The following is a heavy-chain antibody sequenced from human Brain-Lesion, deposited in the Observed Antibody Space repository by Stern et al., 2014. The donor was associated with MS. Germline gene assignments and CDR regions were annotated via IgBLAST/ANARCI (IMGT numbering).Heavy chain of an antibody. CDR1: GDSITSGGFY. CDR3: ARDWSGTSIHLAPAYGGHIRFDP. Sequence: QVQLVESGPGLVKPSQTLSLTCTVSGDSITSGGFYWSWLRQHPGRGLEGIGYLYYSGATFYNPSLKSRVTISLDTSQNQFSLRLSSVTAADTAIYYCARDWSGTSIHLAPAYGGHIRFDPWGQGILVTVSS. CDR2: LYYSGAT. J-gene: IGHJ5*02. D-gene: IGHD5-18*01. V-gene: IGHV4-31*03.